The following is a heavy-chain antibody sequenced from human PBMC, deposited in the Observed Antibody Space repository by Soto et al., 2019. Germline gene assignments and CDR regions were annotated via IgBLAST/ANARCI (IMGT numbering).Heavy chain of an antibody. CDR2: IFSNDEK. V-gene: IGHV2-26*01. Sequence: SGPTLVNPTETLTLTCTVSGFSLSNARMGVSWIRQPPGKALEWLAHIFSNDEKSYSTSLKSRLTISKDTSKSQVVLTMTNMDPVDTATYYCARTWVATITREGSKCWFDPWGQGTLVTVSS. CDR1: GFSLSNARMG. CDR3: ARTWVATITREGSKCWFDP. D-gene: IGHD5-12*01. J-gene: IGHJ5*02.